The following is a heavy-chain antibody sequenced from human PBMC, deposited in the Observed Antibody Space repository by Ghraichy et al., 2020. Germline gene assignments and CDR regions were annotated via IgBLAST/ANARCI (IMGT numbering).Heavy chain of an antibody. V-gene: IGHV1-8*01. D-gene: IGHD6-13*01. CDR3: AKKAAGGPGPYYFDY. Sequence: ASVKVSCKASGYTFTNYDINWVRQATGQGLEWLGWMNPNSGDTGYAQKFQGRVSMTRNTPISTAYMELSSLRSEDTAVYYCAKKAAGGPGPYYFDYWGQGTLVTVSS. CDR1: GYTFTNYD. CDR2: MNPNSGDT. J-gene: IGHJ4*02.